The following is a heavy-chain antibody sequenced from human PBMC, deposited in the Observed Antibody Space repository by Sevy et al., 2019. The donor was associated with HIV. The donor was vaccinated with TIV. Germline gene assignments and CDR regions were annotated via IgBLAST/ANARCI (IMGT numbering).Heavy chain of an antibody. Sequence: GGSLRLSCAASGFTFSSYGMHWVRQAPGKGLERVAVIWYDGSNKYYADSVKGRFTISRDNSKNTLYLQMNSLRAEDTAVYYRARDNRSVGATLDYWGQGTLVTVSS. D-gene: IGHD1-26*01. CDR1: GFTFSSYG. CDR2: IWYDGSNK. CDR3: ARDNRSVGATLDY. J-gene: IGHJ4*02. V-gene: IGHV3-33*01.